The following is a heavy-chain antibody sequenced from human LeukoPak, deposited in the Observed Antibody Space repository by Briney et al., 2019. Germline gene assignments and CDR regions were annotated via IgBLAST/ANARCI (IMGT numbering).Heavy chain of an antibody. J-gene: IGHJ6*02. CDR3: ATPYCSGGSCYYYYGMDV. CDR1: GYTLTELS. Sequence: ASVKVSCKVSGYTLTELSMHWVRQAPGKGLEWMGGFDPEDGETIYAQKFQGRVTMTEDTSTDTAYMELSSLRSEDTAVYYCATPYCSGGSCYYYYGMDVWGQGTTVTVSS. V-gene: IGHV1-24*01. D-gene: IGHD2-15*01. CDR2: FDPEDGET.